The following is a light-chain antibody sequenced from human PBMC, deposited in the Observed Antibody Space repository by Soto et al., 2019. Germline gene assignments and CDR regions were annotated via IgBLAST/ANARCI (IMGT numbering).Light chain of an antibody. CDR3: CSYAGSYSYV. V-gene: IGLV2-11*01. CDR1: SSDVGGYNY. CDR2: DVS. J-gene: IGLJ1*01. Sequence: SALNQPRSVSGSPGQSVTISCTGTSSDVGGYNYVSWYQQHPGKAPKLMIYDVSKRPSGVPDRFSGSKSGNTASLTISGLQAEDEADYYCCSYAGSYSYVFGTGTKLTVL.